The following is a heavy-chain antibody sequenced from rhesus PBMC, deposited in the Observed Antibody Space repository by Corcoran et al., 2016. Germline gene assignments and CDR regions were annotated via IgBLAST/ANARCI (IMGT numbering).Heavy chain of an antibody. D-gene: IGHD3-3*01. J-gene: IGHJ2*01. CDR2: IYWNDSK. CDR1: GFSISTTGTG. Sequence: QVTLKESGPALVKPTQTLTLTCTFSGFSISTTGTGVGWIRQPPGKALEWLASIYWNDSKYYSTSLKSRLTISKDTSKNQVVLTMTNMDPVDTATYYCARVRFLEWLFSHWYFDLWGPGTPITISS. CDR3: ARVRFLEWLFSHWYFDL. V-gene: IGHV2-95*01.